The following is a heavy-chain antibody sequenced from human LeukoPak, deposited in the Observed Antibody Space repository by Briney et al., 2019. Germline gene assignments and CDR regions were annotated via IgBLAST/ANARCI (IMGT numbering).Heavy chain of an antibody. V-gene: IGHV1-2*06. D-gene: IGHD2-21*02. Sequence: APVKVSCKASGYTFTGYYMHWVRQAPGQGLEWMGRINPNSGGTNYAQKFQGRVTMTRDTSISTAYMELSRLRSDDTAVYYCARDGHIVVVTAIPSYGMDVWGQGTTATVSS. J-gene: IGHJ6*02. CDR1: GYTFTGYY. CDR2: INPNSGGT. CDR3: ARDGHIVVVTAIPSYGMDV.